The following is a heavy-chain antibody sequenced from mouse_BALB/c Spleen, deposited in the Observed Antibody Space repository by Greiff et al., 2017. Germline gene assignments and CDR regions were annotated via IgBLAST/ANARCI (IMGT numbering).Heavy chain of an antibody. CDR3: ARGATSGY. D-gene: IGHD3-1*01. CDR1: GFNIKDTY. J-gene: IGHJ2*01. V-gene: IGHV14-3*02. CDR2: IDPANGNT. Sequence: VQLQQSGAELVKPGASVKLSCTASGFNIKDTYMHWVKQRPEQGLEWIGRIDPANGNTKYDPKFQGKATITADTASNTAYLQLSSLTSEDTAVYYCARGATSGYWGQGTTLTVSA.